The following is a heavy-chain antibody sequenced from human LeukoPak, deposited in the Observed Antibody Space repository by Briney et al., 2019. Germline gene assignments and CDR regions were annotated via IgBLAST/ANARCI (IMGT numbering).Heavy chain of an antibody. CDR2: INTDGSST. V-gene: IGHV3-74*01. Sequence: PGGSLRLSCAASGFTFSSHWMHWVRQAPGKGLVWVSRINTDGSSTSYADSVKGRFTISRDNAKNTLYLQMNSLRAEDTAVYYCARVGYCSGGSCSDAFDIWGQGTMVTVSS. CDR1: GFTFSSHW. CDR3: ARVGYCSGGSCSDAFDI. J-gene: IGHJ3*02. D-gene: IGHD2-15*01.